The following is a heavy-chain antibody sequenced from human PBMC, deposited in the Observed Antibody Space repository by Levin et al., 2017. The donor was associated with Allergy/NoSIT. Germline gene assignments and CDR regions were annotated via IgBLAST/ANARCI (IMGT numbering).Heavy chain of an antibody. V-gene: IGHV3-30*18. CDR1: GFTFSSYG. Sequence: GGSLRLSCAASGFTFSSYGMHWVRQAPGKGLEWVAVISYDGSNKYYADSVKGRFTISRDNSKNTLYLQMNSLRAEDTAVYYCAKEVNWAYDILTGYYNADTDAFDSWGQGTMVTVSS. D-gene: IGHD3-9*01. CDR2: ISYDGSNK. CDR3: AKEVNWAYDILTGYYNADTDAFDS. J-gene: IGHJ3*02.